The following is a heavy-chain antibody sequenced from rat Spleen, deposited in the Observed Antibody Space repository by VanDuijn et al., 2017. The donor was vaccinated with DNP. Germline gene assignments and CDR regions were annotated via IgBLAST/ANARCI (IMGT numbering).Heavy chain of an antibody. V-gene: IGHV5-29*01. CDR2: IIFDGSPT. CDR3: ARSGSYGGHWFAY. CDR1: GFTFSDYG. D-gene: IGHD1-12*02. J-gene: IGHJ3*01. Sequence: EVQLVESGGGLVQPGRSMKLSCAASGFTFSDYGMAWVLQAPTKGLEWVTTIIFDGSPTYYRDSVKGRFTISRDNARSILYLQMDILSSDDTATYYCARSGSYGGHWFAYWGQGTLVTVSS.